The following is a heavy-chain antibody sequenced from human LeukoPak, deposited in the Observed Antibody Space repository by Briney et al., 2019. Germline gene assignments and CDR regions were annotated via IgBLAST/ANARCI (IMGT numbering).Heavy chain of an antibody. J-gene: IGHJ4*02. D-gene: IGHD6-19*01. V-gene: IGHV4-59*08. CDR2: IYYSGST. CDR1: GGSISSYY. Sequence: PSETLSLTCTVSGGSISSYYWSWIRQPPGKGLEWIGYIYYSGSTNYNPSLKSRVTISVDTSKNQFSLKLSSVTAADTAVYYCARLASGYSSGWYYIDYWGQGTLVTVSS. CDR3: ARLASGYSSGWYYIDY.